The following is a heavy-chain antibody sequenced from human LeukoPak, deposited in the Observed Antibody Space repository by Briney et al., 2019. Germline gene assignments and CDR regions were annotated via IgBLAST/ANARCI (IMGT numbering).Heavy chain of an antibody. V-gene: IGHV3-33*01. CDR1: GFTFSSYG. CDR3: ARGAHSYSSGWALWYFDL. J-gene: IGHJ2*01. CDR2: IWYDGSNK. Sequence: GGSLRLSCAASGFTFSSYGMHWVRQAPGKGLEWVAVIWYDGSNKYYADSVKGRFPISRDNSKNTLYLQMNSLRAEDTAVYYCARGAHSYSSGWALWYFDLWGRGTLVTVSS. D-gene: IGHD6-19*01.